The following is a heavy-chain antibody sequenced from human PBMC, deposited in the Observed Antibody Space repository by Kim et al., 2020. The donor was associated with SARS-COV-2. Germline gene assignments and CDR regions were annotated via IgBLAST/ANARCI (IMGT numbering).Heavy chain of an antibody. CDR1: GFTFSSYG. D-gene: IGHD6-13*01. J-gene: IGHJ5*02. CDR3: ANSEAAALGWFDP. V-gene: IGHV3-30*18. CDR2: ISYDGSNK. Sequence: GGSLRLSCAASGFTFSSYGMHWVRQAPGKGLEWVAVISYDGSNKYYADSVKGRFTISRDNSKNTLYLQMNSLRAEDTAVYYCANSEAAALGWFDPWGQGTLVTVSS.